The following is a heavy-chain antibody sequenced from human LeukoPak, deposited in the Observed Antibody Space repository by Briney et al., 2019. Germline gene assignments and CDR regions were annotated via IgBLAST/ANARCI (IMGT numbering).Heavy chain of an antibody. J-gene: IGHJ5*02. Sequence: SETLSLTCTVSGASISNYYWSWIRRPAGKGLEWIGRTHTSGSTNYNPSLRSRVTLSVDTSKSQFSLKLSSVTAADTAVYYCARGSPLYFWSGYYPLYWFDPWGQGTLVTVSS. CDR2: THTSGST. D-gene: IGHD3-3*01. V-gene: IGHV4-4*07. CDR3: ARGSPLYFWSGYYPLYWFDP. CDR1: GASISNYY.